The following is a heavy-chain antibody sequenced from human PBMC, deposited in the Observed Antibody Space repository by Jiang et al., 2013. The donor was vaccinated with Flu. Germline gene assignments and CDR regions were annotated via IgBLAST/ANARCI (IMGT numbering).Heavy chain of an antibody. V-gene: IGHV4-39*01. Sequence: GLVKPSETLSLTCTVSGGSISSSSYYWGWIRQPPGKGLEWIGSIYYSGSTYYNPSLKSRVTISVDTSKNQFSLKLSSVTAADTAVYYCASHRGRLMVLRPQGNWFDPWGQGTLVTVSS. CDR2: IYYSGST. CDR3: ASHRGRLMVLRPQGNWFDP. D-gene: IGHD3-3*01. J-gene: IGHJ5*02. CDR1: GGSISSSSYY.